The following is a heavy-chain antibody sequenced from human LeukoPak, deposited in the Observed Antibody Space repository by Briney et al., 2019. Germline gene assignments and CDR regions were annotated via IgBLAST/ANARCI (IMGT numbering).Heavy chain of an antibody. CDR2: IGTTDDT. J-gene: IGHJ4*02. CDR3: ARSLVGCGGDCYFDY. CDR1: GFTFSSYD. D-gene: IGHD2-21*02. V-gene: IGHV3-13*01. Sequence: GGSLRLSCAGSGFTFSSYDMHWVRQPAGEGLEWVSTIGTTDDTFYAGSVKGRFSISRDNAKNSLYLQMNNLRAGDTAVYYCARSLVGCGGDCYFDYWGQGTLVTVSS.